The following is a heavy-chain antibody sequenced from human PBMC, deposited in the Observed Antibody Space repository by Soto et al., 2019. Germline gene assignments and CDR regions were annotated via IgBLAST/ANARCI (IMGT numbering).Heavy chain of an antibody. CDR3: AHSLRRASCGGGNCYFFDF. CDR2: IFWDGDR. Sequence: QITLKESGPTLMSPTQTLTLTCSFSGFSLSTDGVGIGWIRQPPGKGLEWLALIFWDGDRRHNPSLKSRLTITTATSKTQVVLTMTNMDPVDTPTYYCAHSLRRASCGGGNCYFFDFWGQGTPVTVSS. V-gene: IGHV2-5*02. J-gene: IGHJ4*02. CDR1: GFSLSTDGVG. D-gene: IGHD2-21*01.